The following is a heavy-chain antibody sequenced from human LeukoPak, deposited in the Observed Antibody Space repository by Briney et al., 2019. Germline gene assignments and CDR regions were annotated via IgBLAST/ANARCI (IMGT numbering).Heavy chain of an antibody. CDR1: GGSISSYY. CDR3: ARRRRIGAVGTDAFDI. D-gene: IGHD6-13*01. Sequence: PSETLSLTCTVSGGSISSYYWTWIGQPPGKGLEWIGDIYNSESTNYNPSLKSRVTISVDTSKNQFSLKLSSVTAADTAVYYCARRRRIGAVGTDAFDIWGQGTKVTVSS. CDR2: IYNSEST. V-gene: IGHV4-59*08. J-gene: IGHJ3*02.